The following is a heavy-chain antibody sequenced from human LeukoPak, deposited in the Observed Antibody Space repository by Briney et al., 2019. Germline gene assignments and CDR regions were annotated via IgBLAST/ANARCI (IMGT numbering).Heavy chain of an antibody. CDR2: ISSSSSTI. V-gene: IGHV3-48*04. CDR1: GFTFSSYT. Sequence: GGSLRLSCAASGFTFSSYTMNWVRQAPGKGLEWVSYISSSSSTIYYADSVKGRFTISRDNAKNSLHLQMNSLRAEDTAVYYCARDDSLDGFDIWGQGTMVTVSS. D-gene: IGHD3-22*01. CDR3: ARDDSLDGFDI. J-gene: IGHJ3*02.